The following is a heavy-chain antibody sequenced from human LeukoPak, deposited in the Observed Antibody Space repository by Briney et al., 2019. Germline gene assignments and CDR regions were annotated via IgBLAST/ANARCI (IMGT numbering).Heavy chain of an antibody. V-gene: IGHV4-39*01. J-gene: IGHJ6*02. D-gene: IGHD3-10*01. Sequence: NPSETLSLTCTVSGGSISSSSYYWGWIRQPPGKGLEWIGSVYYSGSTYYNPSLRSRVTISVDTSKNQFSLKLSSVTAADTAVYYCARRGPRTGRYYGSGSRSGYYYYGMDVWGQGTTVTVSS. CDR1: GGSISSSSYY. CDR2: VYYSGST. CDR3: ARRGPRTGRYYGSGSRSGYYYYGMDV.